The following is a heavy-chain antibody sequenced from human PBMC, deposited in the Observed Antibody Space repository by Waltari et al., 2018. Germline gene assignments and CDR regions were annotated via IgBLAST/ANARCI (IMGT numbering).Heavy chain of an antibody. CDR1: GFTFSSYS. CDR3: ARVSPPRGMDV. Sequence: EVQLVESGGGLVKPGGSLRLSCAASGFTFSSYSMNWVRQAPGKGLEWVSSITSSSSYIYYADSVKGRFTISRDNAKNSLYLQMNSLRAEDTAVYYCARVSPPRGMDVWGKGTTVTISS. V-gene: IGHV3-21*01. D-gene: IGHD3-10*01. CDR2: ITSSSSYI. J-gene: IGHJ6*03.